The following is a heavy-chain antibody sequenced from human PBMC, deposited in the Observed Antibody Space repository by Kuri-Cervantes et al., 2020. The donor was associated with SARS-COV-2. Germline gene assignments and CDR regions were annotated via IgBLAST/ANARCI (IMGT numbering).Heavy chain of an antibody. J-gene: IGHJ5*02. CDR3: ARARRGAYCSGGSCYSSAGWFDP. V-gene: IGHV4-39*07. CDR2: IYYSGST. CDR1: GGSISSSSYY. Sequence: GSLRLSCTVSGGSISSSSYYWGWIRQPPGKGLEWIGSIYYSGSTYYNPSLKSRVTISVDTSKNQFSLKLSSVTAADTAVYYCARARRGAYCSGGSCYSSAGWFDPWGQGTLVTVSS. D-gene: IGHD2-15*01.